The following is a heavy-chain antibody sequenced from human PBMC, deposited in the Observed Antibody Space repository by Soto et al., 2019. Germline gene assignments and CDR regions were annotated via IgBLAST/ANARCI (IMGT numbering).Heavy chain of an antibody. Sequence: PSQTLSLTCAISGDSVSSNSAAWNWIRQSPSRGLEWLGRTYYRSKWYNDYAVSVKSRITLNPDTSKNRFSLQLNSVTPEDMAVYYCARVSSGWYLGTDYYYYGMDVRGNGTKITVSS. V-gene: IGHV6-1*01. CDR1: GDSVSSNSAA. CDR2: TYYRSKWYN. D-gene: IGHD6-19*01. CDR3: ARVSSGWYLGTDYYYYGMDV. J-gene: IGHJ6*04.